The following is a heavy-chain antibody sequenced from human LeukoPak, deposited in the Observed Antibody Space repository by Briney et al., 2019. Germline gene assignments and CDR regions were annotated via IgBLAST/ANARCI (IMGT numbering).Heavy chain of an antibody. CDR1: GFTFSSYA. Sequence: PGGSLRLSCAASGFTFSSYAMSWVRQAPGKGLEWVSAISGSGGSIYYADSVKGRFTISRDNSKNTLYLQMNSLRAEDTAVYYCAKEPKTYYDFWSGYRGGYWGQGTLVTVSS. D-gene: IGHD3-3*01. CDR3: AKEPKTYYDFWSGYRGGY. J-gene: IGHJ4*02. V-gene: IGHV3-23*01. CDR2: ISGSGGSI.